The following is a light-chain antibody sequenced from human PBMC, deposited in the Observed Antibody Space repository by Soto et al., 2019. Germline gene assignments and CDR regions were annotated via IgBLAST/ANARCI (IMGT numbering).Light chain of an antibody. V-gene: IGKV1-5*03. CDR3: QQYSRNWSYT. J-gene: IGKJ2*01. Sequence: DIQMTQSPSTLSASVGDRVTITCRASQSSSTWLAWYQQKPGKAPKLLIYTASRLESGVQSSFRGSGSGTQFTLAIRSLQPDDFATYYCQQYSRNWSYTFGQGTKLEI. CDR2: TAS. CDR1: QSSSTW.